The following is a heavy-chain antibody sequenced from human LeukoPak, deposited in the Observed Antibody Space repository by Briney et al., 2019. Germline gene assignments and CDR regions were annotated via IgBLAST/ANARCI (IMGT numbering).Heavy chain of an antibody. CDR2: IWYDGSNK. CDR1: GFTFSSYG. CDR3: ARDQVVPAAHYYYYMDV. V-gene: IGHV3-33*01. Sequence: PGGSLRLSCAASGFTFSSYGMHWVRQAPGKGLEWVAVIWYDGSNKYYADSVKGRFTISRDNSKNTLYLQMNSLRAEDTDVYYCARDQVVPAAHYYYYMDVWGKGTTVTVSS. J-gene: IGHJ6*03. D-gene: IGHD2-2*01.